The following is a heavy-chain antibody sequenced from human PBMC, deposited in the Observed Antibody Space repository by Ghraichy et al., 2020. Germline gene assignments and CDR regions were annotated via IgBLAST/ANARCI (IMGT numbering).Heavy chain of an antibody. CDR2: ISYDGSNK. D-gene: IGHD6-19*01. CDR1: GFTFSDYG. J-gene: IGHJ4*02. Sequence: LSLTSAASGFTFSDYGMQWVRQAPGKGLEWVAVISYDGSNKYYADSVKGRFTISRDNSKNTLYLQMSSLRAEDTAVYYCAGRGSSGWYSLDYWGQGTLVTVSS. CDR3: AGRGSSGWYSLDY. V-gene: IGHV3-30*03.